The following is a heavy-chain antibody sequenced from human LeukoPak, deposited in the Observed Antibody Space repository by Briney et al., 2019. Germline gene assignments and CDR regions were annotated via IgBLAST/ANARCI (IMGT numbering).Heavy chain of an antibody. CDR2: ISSSSSYI. CDR1: GFTFSSYS. CDR3: ARDVGDCSSTSCHNWFDP. D-gene: IGHD2-2*01. J-gene: IGHJ5*02. V-gene: IGHV3-21*01. Sequence: PGGSLRLSRAASGFTFSSYSMNWVRQAPGKGLEWVSSISSSSSYIYYADSVKGRFTISRDNAKNSLYLQMNSLRAEDTAVYYCARDVGDCSSTSCHNWFDPWGQGTLVTVSS.